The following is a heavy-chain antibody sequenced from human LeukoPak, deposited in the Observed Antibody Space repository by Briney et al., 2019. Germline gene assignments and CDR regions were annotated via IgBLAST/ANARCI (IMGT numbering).Heavy chain of an antibody. V-gene: IGHV4-39*01. CDR2: IYYSGST. CDR3: ARLGSSSSVYVDY. Sequence: SSETLSLTCTVSGGSIRSSYYYWGWIRQPPGKGLEWIGSIYYSGSTYYNPSLKSRVTISVDTSKNQFSLKLSSVTAADTAVYYCARLGSSSSVYVDYWGQGTLVTVSS. CDR1: GGSIRSSYYY. D-gene: IGHD6-6*01. J-gene: IGHJ4*02.